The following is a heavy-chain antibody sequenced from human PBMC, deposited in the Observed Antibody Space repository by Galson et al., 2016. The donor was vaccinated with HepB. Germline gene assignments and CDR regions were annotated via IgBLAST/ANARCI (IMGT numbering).Heavy chain of an antibody. CDR2: IKQDGSEK. J-gene: IGHJ4*02. CDR1: GFTFSNFW. D-gene: IGHD3-16*01. CDR3: TRGVTPGG. Sequence: SLRLSCAASGFTFSNFWMTWIRQAPGKGLEWVANIKQDGSEKNYVDSVKGRFTISRDNMKNSLFLQMHSLRADDTAMYYCTRGVTPGGWGQGTIVAASS. V-gene: IGHV3-7*03.